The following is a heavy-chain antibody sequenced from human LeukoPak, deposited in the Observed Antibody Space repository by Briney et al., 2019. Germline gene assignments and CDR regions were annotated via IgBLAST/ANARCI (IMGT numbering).Heavy chain of an antibody. CDR3: AREGDRAEYFQH. J-gene: IGHJ1*01. CDR2: ISYDGSNK. CDR1: GFTFSSYA. D-gene: IGHD2-21*02. V-gene: IGHV3-30*04. Sequence: GRSLRLSCAASGFTFSSYAMHWVRQAPGKGLEWVAVISYDGSNKYYADSVKGRFTISRDNSKNTLYLQMNSLRAEDTAVYYCAREGDRAEYFQHWGQGTLVTVSS.